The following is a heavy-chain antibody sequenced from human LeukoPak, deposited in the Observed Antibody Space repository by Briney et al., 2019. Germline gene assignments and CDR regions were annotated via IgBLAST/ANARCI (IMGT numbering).Heavy chain of an antibody. CDR2: ISISGDST. D-gene: IGHD1-26*01. CDR3: AKHPSSWEIGAFDL. V-gene: IGHV3-23*01. J-gene: IGHJ3*01. CDR1: GFTFRNYA. Sequence: GGSLRLSCAASGFTFRNYAMSWVRQAPGKGLEWVSTISISGDSTNYADSVKGRFTISRDNSKNTLYLQMNSLRAEDTAIYYCAKHPSSWEIGAFDLWGQGTMVAVSS.